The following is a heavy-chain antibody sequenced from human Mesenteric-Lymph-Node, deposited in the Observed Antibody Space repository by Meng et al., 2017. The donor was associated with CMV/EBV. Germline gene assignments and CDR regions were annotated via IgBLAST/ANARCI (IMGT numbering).Heavy chain of an antibody. Sequence: SETLSLTCTVSDDSISSYYWSWIRQSPGKGLEWVGEINHSGSANYNPSLKSRVTISVDTSKNQFSLKLSSVTAADTAVYYCARSQDQGVCSGGSCYRYYYYGMDVWGQGTTVTVSS. CDR3: ARSQDQGVCSGGSCYRYYYYGMDV. CDR1: DDSISSYY. CDR2: INHSGSA. V-gene: IGHV4-34*01. D-gene: IGHD2-15*01. J-gene: IGHJ6*02.